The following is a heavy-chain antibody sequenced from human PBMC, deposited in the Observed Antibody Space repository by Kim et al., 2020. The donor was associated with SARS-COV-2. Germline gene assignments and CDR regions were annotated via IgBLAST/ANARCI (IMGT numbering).Heavy chain of an antibody. V-gene: IGHV1-69*13. CDR1: GGTFSSYA. J-gene: IGHJ4*02. CDR3: ASDWGEQLSFPLDY. D-gene: IGHD6-6*01. Sequence: SVKVSCKASGGTFSSYAISWVRQAPGQGLEWMGGIIPIFGTANYAQKFQGRVTITADESTSTAYMELSSLRSEDTAVYYCASDWGEQLSFPLDYWGQGTLVTVSS. CDR2: IIPIFGTA.